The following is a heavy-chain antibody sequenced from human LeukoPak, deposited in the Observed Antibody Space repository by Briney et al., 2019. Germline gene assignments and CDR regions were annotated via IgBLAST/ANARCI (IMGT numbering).Heavy chain of an antibody. CDR2: ISGSGGST. V-gene: IGHV3-23*01. Sequence: GGSLRLSCAASGFTFSSYSMNWVRQAPGKGLEWVSAISGSGGSTYYADSVKGRFTISRDNSKNTLYLQMNSLRAEDTAVYYCAKSVVVITPSYFDYWGQGTLVTVSS. J-gene: IGHJ4*02. D-gene: IGHD3-22*01. CDR3: AKSVVVITPSYFDY. CDR1: GFTFSSYS.